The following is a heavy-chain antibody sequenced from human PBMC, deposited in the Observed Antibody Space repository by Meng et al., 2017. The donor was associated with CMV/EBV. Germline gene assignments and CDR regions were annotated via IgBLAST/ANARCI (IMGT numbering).Heavy chain of an antibody. V-gene: IGHV4-34*01. J-gene: IGHJ4*02. CDR3: ARGRGSNDY. D-gene: IGHD3-10*01. Sequence: SETLSLTCAVYGGSFSGYYWSWIRQPPGKGLEWIGEINHSGSTNYNPSLKSRVTISVDTSKNQFSLKLSSVTAANTAVYYCARGRGSNDYWGQGTLVTVSS. CDR1: GGSFSGYY. CDR2: INHSGST.